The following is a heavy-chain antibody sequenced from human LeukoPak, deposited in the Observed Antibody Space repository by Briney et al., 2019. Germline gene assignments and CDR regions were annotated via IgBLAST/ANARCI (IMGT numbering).Heavy chain of an antibody. V-gene: IGHV4-39*01. D-gene: IGHD2-15*01. J-gene: IGHJ3*01. CDR1: GDSVITSDCY. Sequence: PSETLSLTCNVSGDSVITSDCYWGWIRQPPGKGLEFVGTIYYIGDTYYSSSLKSRVTVTIDTSKNEFSLKLSSVTAADTAVYYCARRGYYSGSFNVWGQGTVVTVSS. CDR3: ARRGYYSGSFNV. CDR2: IYYIGDT.